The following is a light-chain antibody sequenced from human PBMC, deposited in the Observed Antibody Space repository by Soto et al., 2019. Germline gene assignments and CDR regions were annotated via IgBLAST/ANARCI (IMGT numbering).Light chain of an antibody. CDR3: QQYGGSPQP. V-gene: IGKV3-20*01. CDR2: GAS. Sequence: EIVLTQSPGTLALSPGEGATLSCRASQSVSKYLAWYQQKPGQAPRLLIYGASSRATGIPDSFSGSGSGTDFALTISSPEPEDFAVYYCQQYGGSPQPFGQGTKVEIK. J-gene: IGKJ1*01. CDR1: QSVSKY.